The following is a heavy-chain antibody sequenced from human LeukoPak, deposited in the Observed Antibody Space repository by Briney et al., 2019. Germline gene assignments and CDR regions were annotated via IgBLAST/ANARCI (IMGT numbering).Heavy chain of an antibody. Sequence: ASVKVSCKASGYTFTSYGISWVRQAPGQGLEWMGWINPNSGGTNYAQKFQGRVTMTRDTSISTAYMELSRLRSDDTAVYYCAREYYDSSGLDYWGQGTLVTVSS. V-gene: IGHV1-2*02. CDR3: AREYYDSSGLDY. D-gene: IGHD3-22*01. J-gene: IGHJ4*02. CDR1: GYTFTSYG. CDR2: INPNSGGT.